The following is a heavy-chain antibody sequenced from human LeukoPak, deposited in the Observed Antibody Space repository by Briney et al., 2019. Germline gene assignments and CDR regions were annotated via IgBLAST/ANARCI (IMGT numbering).Heavy chain of an antibody. CDR2: ISTSGNT. CDR1: GGSISSGSYY. V-gene: IGHV4-61*02. Sequence: PSQTLSLTCTVSGGSISSGSYYWTWIRQPVGKGLEWIGRISTSGNTNHSPSLKSRVTISIDTSRNQFSLRLTSVTAADTAVYYCARVGYDILTHRGGGYYYYYYMDVWGKGTTVTISS. J-gene: IGHJ6*03. D-gene: IGHD3-9*01. CDR3: ARVGYDILTHRGGGYYYYYYMDV.